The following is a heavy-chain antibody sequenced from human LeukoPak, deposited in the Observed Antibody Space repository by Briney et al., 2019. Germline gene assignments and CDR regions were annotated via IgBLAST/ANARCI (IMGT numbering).Heavy chain of an antibody. J-gene: IGHJ4*02. CDR2: IYYSGRT. CDR3: ARLGAGPTYYDFWSGYSSFYFDY. D-gene: IGHD3-3*01. CDR1: GGSISSTNYY. V-gene: IGHV4-39*01. Sequence: SETLSLTCTVSGGSISSTNYYWGWIRQPPGKGLEWIGTIYYSGRTYYNPSLKSRVTISVDTSKNQFSLKLSSVTAADTAVYYCARLGAGPTYYDFWSGYSSFYFDYWGQGTLVTVSS.